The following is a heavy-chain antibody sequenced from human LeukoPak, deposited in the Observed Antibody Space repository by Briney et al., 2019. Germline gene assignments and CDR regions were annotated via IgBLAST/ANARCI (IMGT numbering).Heavy chain of an antibody. J-gene: IGHJ4*02. Sequence: PGGSLRLSCTVSGFTFSRYTMNWVRQTPGKGLEWDSSISSESTYIYYADSMKGRFTISRDNAKNSLYLQMNSLRAEDTAIYYCARDPLKTYSGSYYRFDYWGQGTLVTVSS. D-gene: IGHD1-26*01. CDR3: ARDPLKTYSGSYYRFDY. CDR1: GFTFSRYT. CDR2: ISSESTYI. V-gene: IGHV3-21*01.